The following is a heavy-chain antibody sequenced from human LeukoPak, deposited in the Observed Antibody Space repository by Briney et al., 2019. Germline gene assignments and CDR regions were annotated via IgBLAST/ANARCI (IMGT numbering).Heavy chain of an antibody. CDR3: ARGMPSDFWNASYYYYMDV. V-gene: IGHV4-39*07. CDR2: IFYSGST. CDR1: GGSISTSNYY. D-gene: IGHD3-3*01. J-gene: IGHJ6*03. Sequence: SETLSLTCTVSGGSISTSNYYWGWIRQPPGKGLEWIGNIFYSGSTYYSPSLKSRVTISLDTSRNQFSLKLTSVTAADTAVYYCARGMPSDFWNASYYYYMDVWGKGTTVTVSS.